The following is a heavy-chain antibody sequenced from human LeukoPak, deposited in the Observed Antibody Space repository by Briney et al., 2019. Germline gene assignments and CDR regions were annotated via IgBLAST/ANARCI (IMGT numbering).Heavy chain of an antibody. CDR1: RFTFSNYA. V-gene: IGHV3-30*04. Sequence: GGSLRLSCAASRFTFSNYAMHWVRQAPGKGLEWVALISYDGTNKYYADSVKGRFTISRDNSRNTLYLQMNSLTAEDTALYYCARASCWNCYYMDVWGKGTTVTVSS. CDR3: ARASCWNCYYMDV. CDR2: ISYDGTNK. J-gene: IGHJ6*03. D-gene: IGHD1-1*01.